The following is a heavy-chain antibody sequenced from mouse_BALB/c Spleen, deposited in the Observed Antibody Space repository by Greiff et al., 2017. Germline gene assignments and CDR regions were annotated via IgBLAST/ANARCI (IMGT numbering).Heavy chain of an antibody. CDR1: GYTFTDYN. CDR2: INPNNGGT. CDR3: ARGGASYYGSSYGEDAMDY. Sequence: VQLQQSGPELVKPGASVKIPCKASGYTFTDYNMDWVKQSHGKSLEWIGDINPNNGGTIYNQKFKGKATLTVDKSTSTAYMELRSLTSEDTAVYYCARGGASYYGSSYGEDAMDYWGQGTSGTVSS. D-gene: IGHD1-1*01. J-gene: IGHJ4*01. V-gene: IGHV1-18*01.